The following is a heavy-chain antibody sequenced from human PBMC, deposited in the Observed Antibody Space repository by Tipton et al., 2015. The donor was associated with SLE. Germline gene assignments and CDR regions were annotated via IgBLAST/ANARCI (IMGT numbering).Heavy chain of an antibody. CDR3: ARGSSGWYDY. CDR2: IYSGGST. D-gene: IGHD6-19*01. J-gene: IGHJ4*02. V-gene: IGHV3-66*01. Sequence: SLRVSCAASGFTVSSNYMSWVRQAPGKGLEWVSVIYSGGSTYYADSVKGRFTISRDNSKNTLYLQMNSLRAEDTAVYYCARGSSGWYDYWGQGTLVTVSS. CDR1: GFTVSSNY.